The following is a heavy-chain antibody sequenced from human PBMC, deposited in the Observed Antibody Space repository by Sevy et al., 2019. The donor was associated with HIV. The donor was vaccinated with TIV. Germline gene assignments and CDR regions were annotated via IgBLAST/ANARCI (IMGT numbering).Heavy chain of an antibody. CDR2: ISGSGGST. CDR3: AKDSDYGDYGFDY. J-gene: IGHJ4*02. D-gene: IGHD4-17*01. V-gene: IGHV3-23*01. Sequence: GGSLRLSCAASGFTFSSYAMSWVRQAPGKGLEWVSAISGSGGSTYCADSVKGRFTISRDNSKNTLYLQMNSLRAEDTAVYYCAKDSDYGDYGFDYWGQGTLVTVSS. CDR1: GFTFSSYA.